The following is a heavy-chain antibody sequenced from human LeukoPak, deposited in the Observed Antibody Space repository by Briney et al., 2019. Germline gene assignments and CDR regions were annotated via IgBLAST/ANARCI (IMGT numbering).Heavy chain of an antibody. V-gene: IGHV3-7*01. CDR1: GFTFSSYW. CDR3: VRDEGPGSSSYYYYMDV. CDR2: IKQDGSEK. Sequence: PGGSLRLSCAASGFTFSSYWMSWVRQAPGKGLEWVANIKQDGSEKYYVDSVKGRFTISRDNAKNSLYLQMNSLRPEDTAVYYCVRDEGPGSSSYYYYMDVWGKGTTVTVSS. D-gene: IGHD6-6*01. J-gene: IGHJ6*03.